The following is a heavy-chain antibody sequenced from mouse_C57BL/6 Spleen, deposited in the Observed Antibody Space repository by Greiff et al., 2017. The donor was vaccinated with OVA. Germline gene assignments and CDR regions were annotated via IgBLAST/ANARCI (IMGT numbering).Heavy chain of an antibody. CDR2: ISDGGSYT. D-gene: IGHD2-3*01. CDR1: GFTFSSYA. V-gene: IGHV5-4*01. Sequence: VQLKESGGGLVKPGGSLKLSCAASGFTFSSYAMSWVRQTPEKRLEWVATISDGGSYTYYPDNVKGRFTISRDNAKNNLYLQMSHLKSEDTAMYYCAREWEDGYSFAYWGQGTLVTVSA. J-gene: IGHJ3*01. CDR3: AREWEDGYSFAY.